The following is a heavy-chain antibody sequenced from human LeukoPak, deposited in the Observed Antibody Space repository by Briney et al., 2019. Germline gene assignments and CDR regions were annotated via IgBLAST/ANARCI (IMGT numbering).Heavy chain of an antibody. J-gene: IGHJ6*02. D-gene: IGHD3-10*01. V-gene: IGHV3-33*01. Sequence: PGGSLRLSCAASGFSFSNYGMHWVRQAPGKGLEWVAVTWYDGSNKYYADSVKGRFTISRDNSKNTVDLQMNSLRAEDTAVYYCARGVGNYYYYMDVWGQGTTVTVSS. CDR3: ARGVGNYYYYMDV. CDR1: GFSFSNYG. CDR2: TWYDGSNK.